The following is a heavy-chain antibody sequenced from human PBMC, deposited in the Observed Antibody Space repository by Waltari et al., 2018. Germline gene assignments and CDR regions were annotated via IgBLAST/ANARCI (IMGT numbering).Heavy chain of an antibody. CDR2: IKGNGRER. Sequence: EVQLVESGGGLVQPGGSLRLSCAAPGFTFSNNWVAWVRQAPGKGLEWVAIIKGNGRERHYVDSVKGRFTISRDNPKNSQYLQMNSLRADDTAVYYCARGSGWVFDYWGQGTVVTVSS. CDR3: ARGSGWVFDY. D-gene: IGHD6-19*01. V-gene: IGHV3-7*03. J-gene: IGHJ4*02. CDR1: GFTFSNNW.